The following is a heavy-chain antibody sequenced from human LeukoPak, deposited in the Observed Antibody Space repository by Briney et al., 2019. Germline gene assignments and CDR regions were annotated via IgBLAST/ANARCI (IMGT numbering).Heavy chain of an antibody. Sequence: GGSLRLSCAASGFSFSDAWMNWVRQAPGKGLEWVANIKLDGSEKNYVDSVKGRFTISRDNTKNSLYLQMNSLRVEDTAVFYCARDQYDTWSRRGNFDSWGQGTLVIVSS. CDR1: GFSFSDAW. CDR3: ARDQYDTWSRRGNFDS. V-gene: IGHV3-7*03. D-gene: IGHD3-3*01. J-gene: IGHJ4*02. CDR2: IKLDGSEK.